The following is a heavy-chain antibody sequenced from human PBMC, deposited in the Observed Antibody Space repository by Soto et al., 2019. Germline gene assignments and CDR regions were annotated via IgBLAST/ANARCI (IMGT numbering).Heavy chain of an antibody. V-gene: IGHV4-59*01. D-gene: IGHD3-3*01. CDR3: ARSSRREEIPYYDFWSGYSDKIYYYYYMDV. CDR2: IYYSGST. CDR1: GGSISSYY. Sequence: SETLSLTCTVSGGSISSYYWSWIRQPPGKGLEWIGYIYYSGSTNYNPSLKSRVTISVDTSKNQFSLKLSSVTAADTAVYYCARSSRREEIPYYDFWSGYSDKIYYYYYMDVWGKGTTVTVSS. J-gene: IGHJ6*03.